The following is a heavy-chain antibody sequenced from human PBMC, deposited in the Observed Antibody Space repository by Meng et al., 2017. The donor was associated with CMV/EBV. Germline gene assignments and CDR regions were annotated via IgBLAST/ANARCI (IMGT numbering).Heavy chain of an antibody. J-gene: IGHJ6*02. Sequence: LSLTCAASGFTFSSYGMHWVRQAPGKGLEWVAFIRYDGSNKYYADSVKGRFTISRDNSKNTLYLQMNSLRAEDTAVHYCAKEPDTYYDFWSGYYYYYYGMDVWGQGTTVTVSS. CDR2: IRYDGSNK. CDR3: AKEPDTYYDFWSGYYYYYYGMDV. CDR1: GFTFSSYG. D-gene: IGHD3-3*01. V-gene: IGHV3-30*02.